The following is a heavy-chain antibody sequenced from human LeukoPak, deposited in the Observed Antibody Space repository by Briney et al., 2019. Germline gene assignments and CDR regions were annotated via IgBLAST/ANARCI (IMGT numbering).Heavy chain of an antibody. V-gene: IGHV4-39*07. D-gene: IGHD3-10*01. J-gene: IGHJ4*02. CDR1: GGSISSSSYY. CDR2: VYYRGNT. CDR3: ARDYAMVRGVIGY. Sequence: SETLSLTCTVSGGSISSSSYYWGWIRQPPGKGLEWIGSVYYRGNTYYNPSLKSRVTTSVDTSKNQFSLKLSSVTAADTAVYYCARDYAMVRGVIGYWGQGTLVTVSS.